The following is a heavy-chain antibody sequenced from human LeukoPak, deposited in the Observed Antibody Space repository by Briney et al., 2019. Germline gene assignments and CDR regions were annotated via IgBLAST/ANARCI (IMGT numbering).Heavy chain of an antibody. CDR1: GFTFSSHW. Sequence: GGFLRLSCAASGFTFSSHWMHWVRQAPGKGLVWVSRINRDGSSTSYADSVKGRLTISRDNAKNTLYLQMNSLRAEDTAVYYCAREIVGAREFDYWGQGTLVTVSS. V-gene: IGHV3-74*01. D-gene: IGHD1-26*01. CDR3: AREIVGAREFDY. CDR2: INRDGSST. J-gene: IGHJ4*02.